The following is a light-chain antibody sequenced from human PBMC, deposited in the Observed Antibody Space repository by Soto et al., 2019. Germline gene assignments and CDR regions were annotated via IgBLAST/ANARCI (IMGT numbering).Light chain of an antibody. CDR1: QNISSY. V-gene: IGKV1-39*01. Sequence: DIQMTQSPSSLSASVGDRVTTTCRASQNISSYLNWYQQKPGKAPKLLIYAASSLQSGVPSRFSGSGSGTDFTLTISSLQPEDFATYYCQQSYSTPPTFGQGTKVEIK. CDR3: QQSYSTPPT. CDR2: AAS. J-gene: IGKJ1*01.